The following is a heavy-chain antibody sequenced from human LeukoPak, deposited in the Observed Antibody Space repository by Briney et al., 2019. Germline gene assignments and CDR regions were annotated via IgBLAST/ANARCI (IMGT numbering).Heavy chain of an antibody. CDR3: ARVIWGAVAFDI. V-gene: IGHV1-2*02. D-gene: IGHD3-16*01. CDR1: GYTFTGHY. Sequence: ASVKVSCKASGYTFTGHYMHWVRQAPGQGLEWMGWINPNSGDTHYAQRFQGRVTLTTDTSISTAHMELSRLRSDDTAVYHCARVIWGAVAFDIWGQGTMVTVSS. J-gene: IGHJ3*02. CDR2: INPNSGDT.